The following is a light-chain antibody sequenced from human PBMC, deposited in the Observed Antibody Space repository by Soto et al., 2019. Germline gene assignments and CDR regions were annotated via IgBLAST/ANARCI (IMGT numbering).Light chain of an antibody. CDR2: AAS. V-gene: IGKV3-20*01. Sequence: PGETATLSCRASQSVSSNFLAWYQQKPGQAPRLLISAASNRATGIPDRFSGSGSGRDFTLTISRLEPEDFAVYYCQQHGSSPRTFGQGTKVDIK. J-gene: IGKJ1*01. CDR1: QSVSSNF. CDR3: QQHGSSPRT.